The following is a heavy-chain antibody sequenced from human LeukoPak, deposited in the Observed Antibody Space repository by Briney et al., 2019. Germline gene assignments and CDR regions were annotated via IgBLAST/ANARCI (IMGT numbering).Heavy chain of an antibody. J-gene: IGHJ4*02. CDR1: GGSISSGGYY. Sequence: PSETLSLTCTVSGGSISSGGYYWSWVRQHPGKGLEWIGYIYYSGSTYYNPSLKSRVTISVDTSKNQFSLKLSSVTAADTAVHYCARARSPHRRGPELPYSDYEHFDYWGQGTLVTVSS. D-gene: IGHD5-12*01. CDR3: ARARSPHRRGPELPYSDYEHFDY. CDR2: IYYSGST. V-gene: IGHV4-31*03.